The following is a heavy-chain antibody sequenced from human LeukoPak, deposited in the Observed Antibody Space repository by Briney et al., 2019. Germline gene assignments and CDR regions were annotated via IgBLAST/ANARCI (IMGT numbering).Heavy chain of an antibody. CDR3: AREVLGIFRSGRWFDL. CDR2: IYTSGST. CDR1: GGSISSGSYY. V-gene: IGHV4-61*02. D-gene: IGHD2-15*01. J-gene: IGHJ5*02. Sequence: PSQTLSLTCTVSGGSISSGSYYWSWIRQPAGTGLEWIVRIYTSGSTNYNPSRKSRVTISVDTSKNQFSLKLSSVTAADTAVYYCAREVLGIFRSGRWFDLWGQGTLVTVSS.